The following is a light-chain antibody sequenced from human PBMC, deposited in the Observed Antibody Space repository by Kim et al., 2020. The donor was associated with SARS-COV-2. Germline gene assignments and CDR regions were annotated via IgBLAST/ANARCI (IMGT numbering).Light chain of an antibody. J-gene: IGLJ2*01. CDR1: SLRSYY. CDR2: GKN. CDR3: NSRDSSGNLVV. V-gene: IGLV3-19*01. Sequence: SSELTQDPVVSVALGQTVRITCQGDSLRSYYASFYQQKPGQAPVLVIYGKNNRPSGIPDRFSGSSSGNTASLTITGAQAEDEADYYCNSRDSSGNLVVFG.